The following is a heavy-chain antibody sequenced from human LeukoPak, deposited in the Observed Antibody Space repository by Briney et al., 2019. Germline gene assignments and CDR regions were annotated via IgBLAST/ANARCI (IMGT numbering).Heavy chain of an antibody. CDR3: ATDEHLNTYGAFDI. J-gene: IGHJ3*02. V-gene: IGHV1-24*01. CDR2: FDPEDGET. CDR1: GYTLTELS. Sequence: ASVKVSCKVSGYTLTELSMHWVRQAPGKGLEWMGGFDPEDGETIYAQKFQGRVTMTEDTSTDTAYMELSSLRSEDTAVYYCATDEHLNTYGAFDIWGQGTMVTVSS. D-gene: IGHD1/OR15-1a*01.